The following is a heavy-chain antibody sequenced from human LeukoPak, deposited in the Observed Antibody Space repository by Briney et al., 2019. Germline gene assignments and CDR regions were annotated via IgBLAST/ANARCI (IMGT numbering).Heavy chain of an antibody. J-gene: IGHJ3*02. Sequence: ASVKVSCKASGYTFTGYYMHWVRQAPGQGLEWMGWINPNSGGTNYAQKFQGRVTMTRDTSISTAYMELGRLRSDDTAVYYCARDPGFMTPDAFDIWGQGTMVTVSS. CDR1: GYTFTGYY. V-gene: IGHV1-2*02. CDR3: ARDPGFMTPDAFDI. CDR2: INPNSGGT. D-gene: IGHD1-1*01.